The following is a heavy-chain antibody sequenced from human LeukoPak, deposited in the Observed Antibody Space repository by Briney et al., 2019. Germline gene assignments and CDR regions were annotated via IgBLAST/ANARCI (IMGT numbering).Heavy chain of an antibody. CDR2: ILGDGSAT. J-gene: IGHJ4*02. Sequence: PGGSLRLSCAASGFTFSNDWMHWVRQAPGKGLVWVARILGDGSATSYADSVKGRFTVSRDNAKNTLYLQMNSLRVEDTAVYYCANYAMVTAGGYWGQGTLVTVSS. D-gene: IGHD2-21*02. CDR3: ANYAMVTAGGY. CDR1: GFTFSNDW. V-gene: IGHV3-74*01.